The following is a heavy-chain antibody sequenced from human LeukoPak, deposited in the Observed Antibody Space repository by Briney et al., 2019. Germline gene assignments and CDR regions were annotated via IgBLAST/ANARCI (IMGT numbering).Heavy chain of an antibody. CDR2: INPNSGGT. CDR1: GYTFTGYY. V-gene: IGHV1-2*06. D-gene: IGHD1-26*01. Sequence: ASVKVSCKASGYTFTGYYMHWVRQAPGQGLEWMGRINPNSGGTNYAQKFQARVTMTRDTSISTAYMELSRLRSDDTAVYYCAREGKLPHAFDIWGQGTMVTVSS. CDR3: AREGKLPHAFDI. J-gene: IGHJ3*02.